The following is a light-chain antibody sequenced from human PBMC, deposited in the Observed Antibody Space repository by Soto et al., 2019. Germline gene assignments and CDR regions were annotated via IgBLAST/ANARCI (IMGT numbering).Light chain of an antibody. V-gene: IGLV1-40*01. J-gene: IGLJ2*01. CDR2: GNS. Sequence: QSVLTQPPSVSGAPGQRVTISCTGSSSNIGAGYDVHWYQQLPGTAPRLLINGNSNRTSGVPVRFTGSKSGTSASRAITGLQAEDEADYYCQSYDRSLSAVFGGGTKLIVL. CDR3: QSYDRSLSAV. CDR1: SSNIGAGYD.